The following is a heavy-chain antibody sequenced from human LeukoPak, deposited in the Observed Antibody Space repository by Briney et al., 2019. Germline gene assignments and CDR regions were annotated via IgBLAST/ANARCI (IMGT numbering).Heavy chain of an antibody. CDR2: IKPDASEK. CDR1: GGSISSSSYY. CDR3: AKDSSGYY. D-gene: IGHD6-19*01. V-gene: IGHV3-7*04. J-gene: IGHJ4*02. Sequence: PSETLSLTCTVSGGSISSSSYYWGWIRQPPGKGLEWVANIKPDASEKYYVDSVKGRFTISRDNAKNTLFLQMNTLRAEDTAVYYCAKDSSGYYWGQGTLVTVSS.